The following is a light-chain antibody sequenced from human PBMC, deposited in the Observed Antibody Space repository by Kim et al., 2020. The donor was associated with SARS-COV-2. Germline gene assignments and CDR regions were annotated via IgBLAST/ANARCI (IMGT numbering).Light chain of an antibody. Sequence: YPGERATPSCRASQSVTSSYLAWYQHKPGQAPRLLSYDASSRATGIADRFSGSGSGTDFTLTISRLEPEDYAVYYCQQYSSSRGTFGGGTKVDIK. J-gene: IGKJ4*01. CDR2: DAS. V-gene: IGKV3-20*01. CDR1: QSVTSSY. CDR3: QQYSSSRGT.